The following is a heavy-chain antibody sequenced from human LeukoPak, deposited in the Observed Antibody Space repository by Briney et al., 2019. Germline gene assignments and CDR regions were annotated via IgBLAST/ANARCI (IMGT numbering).Heavy chain of an antibody. CDR3: ARVIRWIYYMDV. CDR2: IYYSGST. V-gene: IGHV4-61*01. J-gene: IGHJ6*03. CDR1: GGSISSSSYY. Sequence: SETLSLTCTVSGGSISSSSYYWSWIRQPPGKGLEWIGYIYYSGSTNYNPSLKSRVTISVDTSKNQFSLKLSSVTAADTAVYYCARVIRWIYYMDVWGRGTTATVSS. D-gene: IGHD5-24*01.